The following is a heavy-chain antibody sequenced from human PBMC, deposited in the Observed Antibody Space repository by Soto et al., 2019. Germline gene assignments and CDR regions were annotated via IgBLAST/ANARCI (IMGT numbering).Heavy chain of an antibody. V-gene: IGHV3-72*01. CDR1: GLIFSDYH. D-gene: IGHD6-19*01. CDR2: IRRKANSYTT. CDR3: AMLGGWSGGSSGMDV. Sequence: EVQLVESGGGLVQPGGSLRLSCAASGLIFSDYHMDWVRQAPGKGLEWVGRIRRKANSYTTEYAASVKGRFTISRYDSKNSLYLQMNSLNSEDTAVYYCAMLGGWSGGSSGMDVWGQGTTVTVSS. J-gene: IGHJ6*02.